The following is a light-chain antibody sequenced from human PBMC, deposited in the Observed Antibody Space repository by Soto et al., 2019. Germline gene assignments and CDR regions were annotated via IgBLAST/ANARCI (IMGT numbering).Light chain of an antibody. CDR3: QQYNSYWT. CDR1: QSISRW. V-gene: IGKV1-5*01. Sequence: DMQMTQARSTLSATVGDRVTITCRASQSISRWLAWYQQTPGKAPKLLIYDASRLESGVPSRFSGSGSGTEFTLTISSLQADDFGTYYCQQYNSYWTYGQRTKVDIK. J-gene: IGKJ1*01. CDR2: DAS.